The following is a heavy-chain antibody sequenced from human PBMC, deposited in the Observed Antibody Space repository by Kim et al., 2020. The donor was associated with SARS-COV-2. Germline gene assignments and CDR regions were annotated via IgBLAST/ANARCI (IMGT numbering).Heavy chain of an antibody. D-gene: IGHD6-19*01. CDR3: ARGPYSSGWYGDY. V-gene: IGHV4-59*01. CDR1: GGSISSYY. J-gene: IGHJ4*02. Sequence: SETLSLTCTVSGGSISSYYWSWIRQPPGKGLEWIGYIYYSGSTNYNPSLKSRVTISVDTSKNQFSLKLSSVTAADTAVYYCARGPYSSGWYGDYWGQGT. CDR2: IYYSGST.